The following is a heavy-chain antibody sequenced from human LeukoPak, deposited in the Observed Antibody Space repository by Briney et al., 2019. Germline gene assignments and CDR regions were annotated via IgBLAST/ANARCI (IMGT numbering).Heavy chain of an antibody. Sequence: SETLSLTCTVSGGSISSSSYYWGWIRQPPGKGLEWIGSIYYSGSTYYNPSLKSRVTISVDTSKNQFSLKLSSVTAADTAVYYLGGDRSMVGTAGWFDPWGPGNPGTVSP. CDR1: GGSISSSSYY. CDR2: IYYSGST. J-gene: IGHJ5*02. V-gene: IGHV4-39*07. CDR3: GGDRSMVGTAGWFDP. D-gene: IGHD3-10*01.